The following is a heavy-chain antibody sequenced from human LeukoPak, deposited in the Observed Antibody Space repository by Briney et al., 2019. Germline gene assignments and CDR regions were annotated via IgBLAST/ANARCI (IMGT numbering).Heavy chain of an antibody. J-gene: IGHJ1*01. CDR1: GYTFTGYY. CDR3: ARGSYDSSDYEYFQH. D-gene: IGHD3-22*01. V-gene: IGHV1-2*02. Sequence: GASVKVSFKASGYTFTGYYMHWVRQAPGQGLEWMGWINPNSGGTNYAQKFQGRVTMTRDTSISTAYMELSRLRSDDTAVYFCARGSYDSSDYEYFQHWGQGTLVTVSS. CDR2: INPNSGGT.